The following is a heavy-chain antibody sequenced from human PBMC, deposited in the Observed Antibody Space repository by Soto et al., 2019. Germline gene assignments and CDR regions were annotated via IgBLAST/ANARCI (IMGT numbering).Heavy chain of an antibody. CDR1: RYC. D-gene: IGHD2-15*01. CDR3: ARGVGYCSGGKCNSPGCYFDY. CDR2: ISHRGVT. J-gene: IGHJ4*02. Sequence: RYCRCRTHKTREKGLEWIGEISHRGVTNYSPSFKSRVSMSVDTSKNQFSLRLSSVTAADTAMYYCARGVGYCSGGKCNSPGCYFDYWGQGIQDTVSS. V-gene: IGHV4-34*01.